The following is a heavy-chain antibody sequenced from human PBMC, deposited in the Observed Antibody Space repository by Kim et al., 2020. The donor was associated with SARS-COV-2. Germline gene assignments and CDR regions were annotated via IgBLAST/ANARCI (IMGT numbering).Heavy chain of an antibody. CDR1: GGSISSSSYY. Sequence: SETLSLTCTVSGGSISSSSYYWGWIRQPPGKGLEWIGSIYYSGSTYYNPSLKSRVTISVDTSKNQFSLKLSSVTAADTAVYYCARRFKLGQQLKYYYYY. CDR3: ARRFKLGQQLKYYYYY. V-gene: IGHV4-39*01. CDR2: IYYSGST. D-gene: IGHD6-13*01. J-gene: IGHJ6*01.